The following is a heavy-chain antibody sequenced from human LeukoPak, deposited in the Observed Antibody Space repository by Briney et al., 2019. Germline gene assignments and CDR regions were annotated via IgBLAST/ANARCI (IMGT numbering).Heavy chain of an antibody. CDR3: AKDPAIVVVVAAHFDY. CDR1: GFTFSSYA. D-gene: IGHD2-15*01. CDR2: ISGSGGST. Sequence: GGSLRLSCAASGFTFSSYAMSWVRQAPGKGLEWVSAISGSGGSTYYADSVKGRFTISRDNSENTLYLQVNSLRAEDTAVYYCAKDPAIVVVVAAHFDYWGQGTLVTVSS. J-gene: IGHJ4*02. V-gene: IGHV3-23*01.